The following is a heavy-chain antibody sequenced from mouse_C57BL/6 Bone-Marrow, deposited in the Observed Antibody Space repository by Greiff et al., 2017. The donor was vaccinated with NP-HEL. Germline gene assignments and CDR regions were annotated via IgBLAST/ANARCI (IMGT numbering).Heavy chain of an antibody. CDR3: AKGAYYVDY. Sequence: VKLVESGPGLVQPSQSLSITCTVSGFSLTSYGVHWVRQPPGKGLEWLGVIWSGGSTDYNAAFISRLSISKDNSKSQVFFKMNSLQADDTAIYYCAKGAYYVDYWGQGTSVTVSS. D-gene: IGHD1-1*01. CDR1: GFSLTSYG. J-gene: IGHJ4*01. CDR2: IWSGGST. V-gene: IGHV2-4*01.